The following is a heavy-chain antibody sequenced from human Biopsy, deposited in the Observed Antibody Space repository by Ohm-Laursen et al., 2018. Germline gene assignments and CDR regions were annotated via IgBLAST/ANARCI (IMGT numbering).Heavy chain of an antibody. V-gene: IGHV3-9*01. D-gene: IGHD3-22*01. CDR3: AKDLASGSGYYWYFDF. Sequence: SLRLSCTASGFRFDDYAMHWVRQVPGKSLEWVSGISWNGGTIGYADSVKGRFTISRDNAKNSVYLQMNSLRAEDTAFYYCAKDLASGSGYYWYFDFWGRGTLVTVSS. CDR1: GFRFDDYA. CDR2: ISWNGGTI. J-gene: IGHJ2*01.